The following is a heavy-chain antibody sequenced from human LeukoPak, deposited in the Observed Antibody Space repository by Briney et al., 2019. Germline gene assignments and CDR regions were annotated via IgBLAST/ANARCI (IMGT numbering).Heavy chain of an antibody. CDR2: IYYSGST. CDR3: ARDLRDPWYFDL. J-gene: IGHJ2*01. CDR1: GGSISSYY. Sequence: SETLSLTCTVSGGSISSYYWSWIRQPPGKGLEWIGYIYYSGSTNYNPSLKSRVTISVDTSKNQFSLKLSSVTAADTAVYYCARDLRDPWYFDLWGRGTLVTVSS. V-gene: IGHV4-59*01. D-gene: IGHD5-24*01.